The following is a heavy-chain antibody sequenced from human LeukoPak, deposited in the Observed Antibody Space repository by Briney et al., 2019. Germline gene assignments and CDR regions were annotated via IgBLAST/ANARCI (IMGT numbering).Heavy chain of an antibody. D-gene: IGHD3-3*01. V-gene: IGHV4-30-4*07. J-gene: IGHJ4*02. Sequence: PSETLSLTCAVSGGSISSGGYSWSWIRQPPGKGLEWIGYISYSGNTYYSPSPKSRVTISVDTSKNQFSLKLSSVTAADTAVYYCARVDRYDLYFDYWGQGTLVTVSS. CDR2: ISYSGNT. CDR3: ARVDRYDLYFDY. CDR1: GGSISSGGYS.